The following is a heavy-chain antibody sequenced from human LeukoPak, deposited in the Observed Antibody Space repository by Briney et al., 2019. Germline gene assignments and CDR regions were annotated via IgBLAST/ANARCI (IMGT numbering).Heavy chain of an antibody. Sequence: GWSLRLSCAASGFTFSSYAMHWVRQAPGKGLEWVAVISYDGSNKYYADSVKGRFTISRDNSKNTLYLQMNSLRSEDTAVYYCAREFPLNYYDSRALGAFDIWGQGTMVTVSS. CDR2: ISYDGSNK. V-gene: IGHV3-30-3*01. CDR1: GFTFSSYA. J-gene: IGHJ3*02. CDR3: AREFPLNYYDSRALGAFDI. D-gene: IGHD3-22*01.